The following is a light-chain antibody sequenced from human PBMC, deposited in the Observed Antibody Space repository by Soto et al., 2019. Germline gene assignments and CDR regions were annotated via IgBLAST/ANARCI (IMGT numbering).Light chain of an antibody. CDR3: QQYYSTPTWT. V-gene: IGKV4-1*01. Sequence: DIVMTQSPDPLAVSLGERATINCKSSQSVLYSSNNKNYLAWYQQKPGQPPKLLIYWASTRESGVPDRFSGSGSGTDFTLTISSLKAEDVAIYYCQQYYSTPTWTFGQGTKVEIK. CDR1: QSVLYSSNNKNY. CDR2: WAS. J-gene: IGKJ1*01.